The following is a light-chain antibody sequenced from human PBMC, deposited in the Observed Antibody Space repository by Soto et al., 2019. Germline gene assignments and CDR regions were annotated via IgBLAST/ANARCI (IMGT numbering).Light chain of an antibody. Sequence: EVVLTQSPATLSLSPGERATLSCRASQSVSSYLAWHQQKPGQAPRLLIYDASNRATGIPARFSGSGSGTDFTLTISSLEPEDFAVYYCQQRSNWPPLTFGGGTKVDSK. CDR1: QSVSSY. J-gene: IGKJ4*01. V-gene: IGKV3-11*01. CDR3: QQRSNWPPLT. CDR2: DAS.